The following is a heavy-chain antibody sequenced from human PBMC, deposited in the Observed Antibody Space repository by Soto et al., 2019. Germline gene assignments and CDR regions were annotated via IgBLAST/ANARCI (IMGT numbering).Heavy chain of an antibody. Sequence: SETLSLTCTVSGGSISSGGYYWSWIRQHPGKGLEWIGYIYYSGSTYYNPSLKSRVTISVDTSKNQFSLKLSSVTAADTAVYYCARARSHNYPEPNAVRGDLDYWGQGTLVTVSS. V-gene: IGHV4-31*03. CDR2: IYYSGST. J-gene: IGHJ4*02. CDR3: ARARSHNYPEPNAVRGDLDY. D-gene: IGHD3-10*01. CDR1: GGSISSGGYY.